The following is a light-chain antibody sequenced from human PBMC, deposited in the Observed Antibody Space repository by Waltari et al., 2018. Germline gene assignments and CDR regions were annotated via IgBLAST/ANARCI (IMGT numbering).Light chain of an antibody. J-gene: IGKJ4*01. CDR2: EAS. V-gene: IGKV3-11*01. CDR3: RHRGNRPALT. CDR1: QSVSTY. Sequence: IVLTHSPATLSLSPGERATLSCSASQSVSTYLVWYQHKPGQAPRLLIYEASIRAPGIPARVSGSGSGTDLTLTISSLEAEDFAVSYCRHRGNRPALTFGGGTKVEIK.